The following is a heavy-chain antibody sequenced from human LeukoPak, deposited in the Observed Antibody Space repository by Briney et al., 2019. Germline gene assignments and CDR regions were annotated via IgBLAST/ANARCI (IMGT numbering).Heavy chain of an antibody. D-gene: IGHD3-22*01. CDR1: GYTITSFH. CDR3: AEDRDSSGYRTLFDY. J-gene: IGHJ4*02. V-gene: IGHV1-8*01. CDR2: MNPNSGDT. Sequence: ASVKVSCKASGYTITSFHINWVRQAPGQGLEWMGWMNPNSGDTGYAQKFQGRVTMTRNTSINTAYMGLSSLRAEDTALYYCAEDRDSSGYRTLFDYWGQGTLVTVSS.